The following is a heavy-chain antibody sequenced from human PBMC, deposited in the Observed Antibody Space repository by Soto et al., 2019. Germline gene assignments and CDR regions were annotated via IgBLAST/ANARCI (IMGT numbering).Heavy chain of an antibody. CDR3: ARDVGWHDRSGYYDY. CDR2: IYYIGST. D-gene: IGHD3-22*01. Sequence: PSETLSLTCTVSGGSISSGDYYWSWIRQPPGKGLEWIGYIYYIGSTYYNPSLKSRVTISVDTSKKQLSLKLSSVTAADTAVYYCARDVGWHDRSGYYDYWGQGTLVTV. V-gene: IGHV4-30-4*01. J-gene: IGHJ4*02. CDR1: GGSISSGDYY.